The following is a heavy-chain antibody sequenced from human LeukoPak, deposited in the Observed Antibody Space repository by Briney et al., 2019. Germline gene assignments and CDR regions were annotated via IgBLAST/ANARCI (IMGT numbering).Heavy chain of an antibody. Sequence: PSETLSLTCAVYGGSSSGYYWSWIRQPPGKGLEWIGEINHSGSTNYNPSLKSRVTISVDTSKNQFSLKLSSVTAADTAVYYCARGARYYYDSSGAPDYWGQGTLVTVSS. D-gene: IGHD3-22*01. J-gene: IGHJ4*02. V-gene: IGHV4-34*01. CDR3: ARGARYYYDSSGAPDY. CDR1: GGSSSGYY. CDR2: INHSGST.